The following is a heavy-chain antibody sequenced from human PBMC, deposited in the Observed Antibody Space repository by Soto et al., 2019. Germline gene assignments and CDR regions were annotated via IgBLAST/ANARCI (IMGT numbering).Heavy chain of an antibody. CDR2: ISFDGSNK. J-gene: IGHJ4*02. D-gene: IGHD6-13*01. V-gene: IGHV3-33*05. CDR1: GFTFSSYG. CDR3: ARDHSLRGSSWFFDY. Sequence: GGSLRLSCAASGFTFSSYGMHWVRQAPGKGLEWVAVISFDGSNKYYADSVMGRFTISRDNSKNTLYLQMNSLTAEDTAMYYFARDHSLRGSSWFFDYWGQGTLVTVSS.